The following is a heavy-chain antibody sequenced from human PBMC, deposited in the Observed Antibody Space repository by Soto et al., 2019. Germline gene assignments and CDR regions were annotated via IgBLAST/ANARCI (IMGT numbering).Heavy chain of an antibody. D-gene: IGHD2-2*01. J-gene: IGHJ4*02. Sequence: ESGGGLVQPGGSLRLSCAASGFTFNNYWMSWVRQAPGKGLEWVANIKQDGSVKYYVDSVKGRFTISRDNAKNSLYLQMNSLRAEDTAVYYCAKNNRYCSSTNCFVFDYWGQGTLVTVSS. CDR3: AKNNRYCSSTNCFVFDY. CDR2: IKQDGSVK. CDR1: GFTFNNYW. V-gene: IGHV3-7*01.